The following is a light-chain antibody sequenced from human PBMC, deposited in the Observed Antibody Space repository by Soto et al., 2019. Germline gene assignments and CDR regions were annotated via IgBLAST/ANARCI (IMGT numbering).Light chain of an antibody. J-gene: IGKJ4*01. V-gene: IGKV3-15*01. CDR3: QQYDRWPLT. Sequence: EIVMTQSPATLSVSPGERATFSCRASQSVSSNLAWYLEKPGQAPRLLIYGASTRATGIPARFSGSGSGTEFTLTLRSLQSEDFAVYYCQQYDRWPLTFGGGTKVEIK. CDR1: QSVSSN. CDR2: GAS.